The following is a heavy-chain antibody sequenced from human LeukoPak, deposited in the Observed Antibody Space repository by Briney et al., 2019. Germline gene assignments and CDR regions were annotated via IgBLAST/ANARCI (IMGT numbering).Heavy chain of an antibody. J-gene: IGHJ4*02. CDR2: ISAYSGYT. Sequence: GASVKVSCKASGYTFTNYGISWVRQAPGQGLEWMGWISAYSGYTHYARKIQGRVTVTTEASTSTAYMELRSLTSYDTAVYYCARDAVSTTTAGGIDYWGQGTLVTVSS. CDR1: GYTFTNYG. V-gene: IGHV1-18*01. D-gene: IGHD5/OR15-5a*01. CDR3: ARDAVSTTTAGGIDY.